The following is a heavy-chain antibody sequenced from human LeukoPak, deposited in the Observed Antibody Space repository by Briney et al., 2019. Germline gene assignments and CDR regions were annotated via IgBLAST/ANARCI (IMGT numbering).Heavy chain of an antibody. CDR1: GITFGNNW. J-gene: IGHJ5*02. V-gene: IGHV3-74*01. CDR2: INGDGGGA. CDR3: ARDVPHNSFDT. Sequence: GGSLRLSCAASGITFGNNWMHWVRQGPGKGLGWISRINGDGGGAIYADSVKGRFTVSRDNAKNTLYLQMNSLRAEDTAVYYCARDVPHNSFDTWGQGTLVTVSS.